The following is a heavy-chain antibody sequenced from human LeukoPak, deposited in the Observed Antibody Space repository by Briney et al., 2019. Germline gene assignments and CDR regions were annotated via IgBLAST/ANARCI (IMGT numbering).Heavy chain of an antibody. Sequence: ASVNVSCKASGGAFSSYAISWVRQAPGQGLEWMGGIIPIFGTANYAQKFQGRVTLTPDESTSTAYMELSSLRSEDTAVYYCARRQGTTWSFDFGGQGTLVTVSS. CDR1: GGAFSSYA. J-gene: IGHJ4*02. CDR3: ARRQGTTWSFDF. V-gene: IGHV1-69*01. CDR2: IIPIFGTA. D-gene: IGHD1-1*01.